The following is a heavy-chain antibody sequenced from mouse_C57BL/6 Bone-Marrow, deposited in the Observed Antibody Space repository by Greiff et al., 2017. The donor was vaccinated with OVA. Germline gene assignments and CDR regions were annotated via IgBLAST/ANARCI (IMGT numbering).Heavy chain of an antibody. CDR3: ARGATVVAYYFDY. Sequence: VQLQQPGAELVKPGASVKLSCKASGYTFTSYWMQWVKQRPGQGLEWIGEIDPSDSYTNYNQKFKGKATLTVDTASSPAYMQLSSLTSEDSAVYYCARGATVVAYYFDYWGQGTTLTVSS. CDR2: IDPSDSYT. D-gene: IGHD1-1*01. J-gene: IGHJ2*01. CDR1: GYTFTSYW. V-gene: IGHV1-50*01.